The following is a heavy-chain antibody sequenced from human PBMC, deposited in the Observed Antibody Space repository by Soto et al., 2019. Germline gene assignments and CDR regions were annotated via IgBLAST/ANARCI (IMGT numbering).Heavy chain of an antibody. Sequence: QVQLVQSGAEVKKPGSSVKVSCKASGGTFSSYAISWVRQAPGQGLEWMGGIIPIFGTADYAQKFQGRVTITADESTSTAYMELSSLRSEDTAVYYCARDPDRVTGTPFGMDVWGQGTTVTVSS. V-gene: IGHV1-69*01. CDR1: GGTFSSYA. D-gene: IGHD1-20*01. CDR2: IIPIFGTA. CDR3: ARDPDRVTGTPFGMDV. J-gene: IGHJ6*02.